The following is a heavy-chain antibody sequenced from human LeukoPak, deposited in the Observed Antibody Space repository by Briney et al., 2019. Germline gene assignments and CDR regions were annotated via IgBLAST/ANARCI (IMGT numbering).Heavy chain of an antibody. CDR2: ISAYNGNT. CDR3: ARSRVDCSSTSCYRDYYYMGV. Sequence: ASVKVSCKASGYTFTSYGISWVRQAPGQGLEWMGRISAYNGNTNYAQKLQGRVTMTTDTSTSTAYMELRSLRSDDTAVYYCARSRVDCSSTSCYRDYYYMGVWGKGTTVTVSS. J-gene: IGHJ6*03. CDR1: GYTFTSYG. D-gene: IGHD2-2*01. V-gene: IGHV1-18*01.